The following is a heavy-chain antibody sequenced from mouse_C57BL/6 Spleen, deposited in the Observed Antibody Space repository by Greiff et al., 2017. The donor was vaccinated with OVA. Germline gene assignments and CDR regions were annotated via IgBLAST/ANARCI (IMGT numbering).Heavy chain of an antibody. CDR1: GYTFTSYW. D-gene: IGHD2-4*01. CDR2: IDPSDSYT. CDR3: ARRGLRDYAMDY. V-gene: IGHV1-69*01. J-gene: IGHJ4*01. Sequence: QVQLKQPGAELVMPGASVKLSCKASGYTFTSYWMHWVKQRPGQGLEWIGEIDPSDSYTNYNQKFKGKSTLTVDKSSSTAYMQLSSLTSEDSAVYYCARRGLRDYAMDYWGQGTSVTVSS.